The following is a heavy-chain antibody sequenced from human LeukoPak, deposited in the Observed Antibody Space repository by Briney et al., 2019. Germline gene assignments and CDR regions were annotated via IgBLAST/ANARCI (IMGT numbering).Heavy chain of an antibody. CDR2: MNPKSGNT. D-gene: IGHD3-3*01. Sequence: ASVKVSCNISGDTFTTYDINWVRQATGQGLEWMGWMNPKSGNTVYAQKFQGRLTLTRDISISTAYMELGSLRSEDTAVYFCARAITIFDYYYMDVWGKGTTVTVSS. V-gene: IGHV1-8*01. CDR1: GDTFTTYD. J-gene: IGHJ6*03. CDR3: ARAITIFDYYYMDV.